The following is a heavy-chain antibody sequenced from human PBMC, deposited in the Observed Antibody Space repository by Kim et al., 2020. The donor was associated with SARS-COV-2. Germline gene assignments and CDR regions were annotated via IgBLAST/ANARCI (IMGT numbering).Heavy chain of an antibody. CDR2: ISCNSGSI. J-gene: IGHJ4*02. Sequence: GGSLRLSCAASGFTFDDYAMHWVRQAPGKGLEWVSGISCNSGSIGYADSVKGRFTISRDNAKNSLYLQMNNLRAEDTALYYCAKDLEYYGSGSYFDYWGQGTLVTVSS. CDR1: GFTFDDYA. D-gene: IGHD3-10*01. CDR3: AKDLEYYGSGSYFDY. V-gene: IGHV3-9*01.